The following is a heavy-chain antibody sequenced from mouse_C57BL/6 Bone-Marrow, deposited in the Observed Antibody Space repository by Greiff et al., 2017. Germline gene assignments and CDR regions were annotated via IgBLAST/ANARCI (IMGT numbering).Heavy chain of an antibody. CDR1: GFTFSSYT. J-gene: IGHJ3*01. D-gene: IGHD1-1*01. CDR3: ARRYYGSSCFAY. CDR2: ISGGGGNT. Sequence: EVKLVESGGGLVKPGGSLKLSCAASGFTFSSYTMSWVRQTPEKRLEWVATISGGGGNTYYPDSVKGRFTISRDNAKNTLYLQMSSLRSEDTALYYCARRYYGSSCFAYWGQGTLVTVSA. V-gene: IGHV5-9*01.